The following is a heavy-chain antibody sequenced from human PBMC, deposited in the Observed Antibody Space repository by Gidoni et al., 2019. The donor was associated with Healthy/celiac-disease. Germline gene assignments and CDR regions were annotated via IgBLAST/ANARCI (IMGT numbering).Heavy chain of an antibody. CDR3: ARSVEYYYDSRAFDI. CDR1: GYSFTSYW. CDR2: IYPGDSDT. V-gene: IGHV5-51*01. Sequence: EVQLVQSGAEVKKPGESLKISCKGSGYSFTSYWIGWVRQMPGKGLEWMGIIYPGDSDTRYSPSFQGQVTISADKSISTAYLQWSSLKASDTAMYYCARSVEYYYDSRAFDIWGQGTMVTVSS. J-gene: IGHJ3*02. D-gene: IGHD3-22*01.